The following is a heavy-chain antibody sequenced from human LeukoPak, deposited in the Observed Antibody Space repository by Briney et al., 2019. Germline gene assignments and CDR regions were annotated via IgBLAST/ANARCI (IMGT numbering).Heavy chain of an antibody. CDR2: ISSSSSSYK. CDR1: GFTLSSYS. Sequence: GGSLRLSCAASGFTLSSYSMNWVRQAPGKGLEWVSSISSSSSSYKYYSDSVKGRFTISRDNAKNSLYLQMNSLRAEDTAVYYCAKDSPGVVIPSYYMDVWGKGTTVTISS. CDR3: AKDSPGVVIPSYYMDV. D-gene: IGHD3-22*01. V-gene: IGHV3-21*04. J-gene: IGHJ6*03.